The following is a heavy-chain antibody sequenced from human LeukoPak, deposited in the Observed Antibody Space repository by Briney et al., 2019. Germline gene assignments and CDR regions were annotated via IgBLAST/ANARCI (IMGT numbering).Heavy chain of an antibody. D-gene: IGHD3-22*01. CDR3: ARAPYYYDSSGYTY. CDR2: INHSGST. Sequence: SETLSLTCAVYGGSFSGYYWSWIRQPPGKGLEWIGEINHSGSTNYNPSLKSRVTISVDTSKNQFSLTLSSVPAADTAVYYCARAPYYYDSSGYTYWGQGTLVTVSS. CDR1: GGSFSGYY. V-gene: IGHV4-34*01. J-gene: IGHJ4*02.